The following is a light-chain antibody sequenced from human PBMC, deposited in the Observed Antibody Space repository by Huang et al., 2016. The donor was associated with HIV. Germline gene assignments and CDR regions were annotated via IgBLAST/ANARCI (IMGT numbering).Light chain of an antibody. CDR1: QGITNS. V-gene: IGKV1-NL1*01. Sequence: DILMTQSPSPLSASVGDRVTITCRASQGITNSLAWYQQKPGKAPKLLVYGTSTLESGVPSRFSGSGFGTDYTLTITSLQPEDFATYYCQQYYSLPQTFGQGTKVE. CDR3: QQYYSLPQT. CDR2: GTS. J-gene: IGKJ1*01.